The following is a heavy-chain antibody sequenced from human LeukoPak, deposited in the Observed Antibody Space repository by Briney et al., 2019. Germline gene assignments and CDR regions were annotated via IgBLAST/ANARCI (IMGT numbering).Heavy chain of an antibody. D-gene: IGHD6-19*01. Sequence: SETLSLTCTVSGGSISPYYWSWIRQPPGKGLEWIGYIFYTGSGSTSHNPSLKSRVTISVDTSKNQFSLNLNSVTAADTAVYYCARHAVYAGSGWAFDFWGQGTLVTVFS. CDR2: IFYTGSGST. V-gene: IGHV4-59*08. CDR3: ARHAVYAGSGWAFDF. CDR1: GGSISPYY. J-gene: IGHJ4*02.